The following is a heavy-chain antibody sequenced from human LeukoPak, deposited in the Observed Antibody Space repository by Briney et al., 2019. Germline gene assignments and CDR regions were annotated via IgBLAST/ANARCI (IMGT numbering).Heavy chain of an antibody. D-gene: IGHD3-3*01. CDR2: IKSKTDGGTT. V-gene: IGHV3-15*01. CDR1: GFTFSNAW. J-gene: IGHJ4*02. CDR3: TTDHRITIFGVVSYFDY. Sequence: GGSLRLSCAASGFTFSNAWMSWVRQAPGKGLEWVGHIKSKTDGGTTDYAAPVKGRFTISRDDSKNTLYLQMNSLKTEDTAVYYCTTDHRITIFGVVSYFDYWGQGTLVTVSS.